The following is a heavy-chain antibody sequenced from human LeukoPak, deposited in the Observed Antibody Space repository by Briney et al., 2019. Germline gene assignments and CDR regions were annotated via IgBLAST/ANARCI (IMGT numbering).Heavy chain of an antibody. J-gene: IGHJ5*02. V-gene: IGHV1-18*01. D-gene: IGHD3-16*02. CDR1: GYTFTSYG. CDR2: ISAYNGNT. Sequence: ASVKVSCKASGYTFTSYGISWVRQAPGQGLEWTGWISAYNGNTNYAQKLQGRVTMTTDTSTSTAYMELRSLRSDDTAVYYCARDAYVWGSYRYRNWFDPWGQGTLVTVSS. CDR3: ARDAYVWGSYRYRNWFDP.